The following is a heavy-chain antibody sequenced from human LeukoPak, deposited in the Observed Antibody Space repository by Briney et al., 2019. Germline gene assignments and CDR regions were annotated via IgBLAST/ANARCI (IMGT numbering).Heavy chain of an antibody. J-gene: IGHJ4*02. Sequence: SVKVSCKASGYTFTGYYMHWVRQAPGQGLEWMGWISAYNGNTNYAQKLQGRVTMTTDTSTSTAYMELRSLRSDDTAVYYCARDRAVVVAATDYWGQGTLVTVSS. CDR2: ISAYNGNT. CDR3: ARDRAVVVAATDY. D-gene: IGHD2-15*01. V-gene: IGHV1-18*04. CDR1: GYTFTGYY.